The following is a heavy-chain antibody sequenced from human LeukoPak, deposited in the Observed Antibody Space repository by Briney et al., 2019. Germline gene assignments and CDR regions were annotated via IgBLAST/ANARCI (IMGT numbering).Heavy chain of an antibody. V-gene: IGHV3-9*01. J-gene: IGHJ3*02. Sequence: GRSLRLSCAASGFTFDDYAMHWVRQAPGKGLEWVSGISWNSGSIGYADSVKGRFTISRDNAKNSLYLQMNSLRAEDTALYYCVKVIYCSSTSCHDAFDIWGQGTMVTVSS. CDR3: VKVIYCSSTSCHDAFDI. CDR1: GFTFDDYA. D-gene: IGHD2-2*01. CDR2: ISWNSGSI.